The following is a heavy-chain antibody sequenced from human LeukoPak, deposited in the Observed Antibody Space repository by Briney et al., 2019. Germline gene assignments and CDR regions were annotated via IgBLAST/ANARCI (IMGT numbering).Heavy chain of an antibody. D-gene: IGHD4-17*01. CDR3: ARGRGATVYYYYYYYMDV. J-gene: IGHJ6*03. CDR1: GGSISSHY. CDR2: IYYSGST. Sequence: SETLSLTCTVSGGSISSHYWSWIRQPPGKGLEWIGYIYYSGSTNYNPSLKSRVTISVDTSKNQFSLKLSSVTAADTAVYYCARGRGATVYYYYYYYMDVWGKGTTVTVSS. V-gene: IGHV4-59*11.